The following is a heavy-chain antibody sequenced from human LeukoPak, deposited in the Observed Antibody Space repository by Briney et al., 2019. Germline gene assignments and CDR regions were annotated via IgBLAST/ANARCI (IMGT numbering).Heavy chain of an antibody. J-gene: IGHJ6*03. Sequence: PGGSLRLSCAASGFIFSSYSMNWVRQAPGKGLEWVSSISSGSSYIYYADSVKGRFTISRDNAKNSLYLQMNSLSAEDTAVYYCVYTSGYDFSSYYYYYMDVWGKGTTVTVSS. V-gene: IGHV3-21*01. D-gene: IGHD5-12*01. CDR2: ISSGSSYI. CDR1: GFIFSSYS. CDR3: VYTSGYDFSSYYYYYMDV.